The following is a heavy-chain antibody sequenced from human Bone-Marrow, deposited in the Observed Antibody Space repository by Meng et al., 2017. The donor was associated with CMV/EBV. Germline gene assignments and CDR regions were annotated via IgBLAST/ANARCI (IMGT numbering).Heavy chain of an antibody. CDR1: GFTFTSYA. V-gene: IGHV3-30*04. CDR3: ARDPPPEMATNRGFDY. J-gene: IGHJ4*01. CDR2: ISYDGSNK. D-gene: IGHD5-24*01. Sequence: SLKIFCAASGFTFTSYAMSWVRQAPGKGLEWVAVISYDGSNKYYADSVKGRFTISRDNSKNTLYLQMNSLRAEDTAVYYCARDPPPEMATNRGFDYWGHGTLVTVPS.